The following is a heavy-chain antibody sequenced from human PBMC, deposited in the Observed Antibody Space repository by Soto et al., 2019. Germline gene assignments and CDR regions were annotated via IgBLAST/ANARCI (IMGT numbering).Heavy chain of an antibody. V-gene: IGHV4-59*01. D-gene: IGHD3-22*01. CDR2: VFYSGTT. Sequence: SETLSLTCLVSGGSMTDYYWSWIRQAPGKGLEWIGFVFYSGTTNYNPSLKSRVTISVDTSKNQFSLKLSSVTAADTAVYYCEGDSSGRAPTNYFDYWGQGTLVTVSS. CDR1: GGSMTDYY. J-gene: IGHJ4*02. CDR3: EGDSSGRAPTNYFDY.